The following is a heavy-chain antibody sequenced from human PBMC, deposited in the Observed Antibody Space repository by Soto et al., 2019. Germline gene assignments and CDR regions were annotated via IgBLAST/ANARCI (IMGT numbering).Heavy chain of an antibody. D-gene: IGHD5-12*01. CDR1: GFTFSSYG. CDR2: IRYDGSNK. CDR3: ARVPGCYDPRDVFDY. Sequence: GGSLRLSCAASGFTFSSYGMHWVRQAPGKGLEWVAVIRYDGSNKYYADSVKGRFTISRDNSKNTLYLQMNSLRAEDTAVYYCARVPGCYDPRDVFDYWGQGTLVPVS. V-gene: IGHV3-33*01. J-gene: IGHJ4*02.